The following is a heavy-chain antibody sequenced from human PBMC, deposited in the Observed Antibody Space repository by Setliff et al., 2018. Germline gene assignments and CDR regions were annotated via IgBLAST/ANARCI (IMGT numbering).Heavy chain of an antibody. CDR2: IYPGDSDT. J-gene: IGHJ4*02. D-gene: IGHD4-17*01. V-gene: IGHV5-51*01. CDR1: GHSFTSYW. Sequence: GESLTISCKGSGHSFTSYWIGWVRQMPGKGLEWMGIIYPGDSDTRYSPSFQGQVTISADKSISTAYLQWSSLKASDTAMYYCARLATDYGDYESLNYFDYWGQGTLVTVSS. CDR3: ARLATDYGDYESLNYFDY.